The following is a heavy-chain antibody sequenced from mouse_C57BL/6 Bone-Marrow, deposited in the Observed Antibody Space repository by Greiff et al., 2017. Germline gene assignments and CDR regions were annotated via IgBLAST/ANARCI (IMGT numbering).Heavy chain of an antibody. V-gene: IGHV1-85*01. CDR1: GYTFTSYD. J-gene: IGHJ2*01. CDR3: ASRGY. D-gene: IGHD3-1*01. Sequence: QVHVKQSGPELVKPGASVKLSCKASGYTFTSYDINWVKQRPGQGLEWIGWIYPRDGSTKYNEKFKGKATLTADKSSSTAYMELRSLTSEDSAVYFCASRGYWGQGTTLTVSS. CDR2: IYPRDGST.